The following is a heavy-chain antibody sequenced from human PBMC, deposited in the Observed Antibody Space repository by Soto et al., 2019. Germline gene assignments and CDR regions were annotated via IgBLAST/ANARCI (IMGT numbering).Heavy chain of an antibody. CDR1: GFTFSSYG. V-gene: IGHV3-33*01. J-gene: IGHJ4*02. D-gene: IGHD2-2*01. Sequence: QVQLVESGGGVVQPGRSLRLSCAASGFTFSSYGMHWVRQAPGKGLEWVAVIWYDGSNKYYADSVKGRFTISRDNSKNTLYLQMNSLRAEDTAVYYCAREARDIVVVPAALDYWGQGTLVTVSS. CDR2: IWYDGSNK. CDR3: AREARDIVVVPAALDY.